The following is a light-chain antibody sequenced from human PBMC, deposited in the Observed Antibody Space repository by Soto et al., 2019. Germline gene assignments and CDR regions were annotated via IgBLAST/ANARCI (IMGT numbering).Light chain of an antibody. Sequence: QSVQTQPPSASGSPGQSVTISCTGTSSDVGGYNYVSWYQQHPGKAPKLMIYEVSKRPSGVPDRFSGSKSDNTASLTVSGLQAEDEADYYCSSYAGSNNYVFGTGTKLTVL. V-gene: IGLV2-8*01. CDR1: SSDVGGYNY. CDR3: SSYAGSNNYV. CDR2: EVS. J-gene: IGLJ1*01.